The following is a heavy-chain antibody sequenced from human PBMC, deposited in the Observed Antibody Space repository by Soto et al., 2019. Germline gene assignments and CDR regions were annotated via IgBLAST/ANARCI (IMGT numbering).Heavy chain of an antibody. D-gene: IGHD3-9*01. J-gene: IGHJ5*02. CDR1: GGSISSYY. CDR3: ARDPSHYNDILTGPPGGDPTGWFDP. V-gene: IGHV4-59*01. CDR2: IYYSGST. Sequence: PSETLSLTCTVSGGSISSYYWSWIRQPPGKGLEWIGYIYYSGSTNYNPSLKSRVTISVDTSKNQFSLKLSSVTAAATAVYYCARDPSHYNDILTGPPGGDPTGWFDPWGQGTLVTVSS.